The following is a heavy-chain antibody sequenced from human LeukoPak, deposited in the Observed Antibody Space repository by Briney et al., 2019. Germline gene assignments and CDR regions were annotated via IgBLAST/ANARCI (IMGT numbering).Heavy chain of an antibody. D-gene: IGHD6-6*01. CDR1: GFTSSSYA. J-gene: IGHJ5*02. CDR3: ARVFRIAARPAWFDP. Sequence: GGSLRLSCAASGFTSSSYAMHWVRQAPGKGLEWVAVISYDGSNKYYADSVKGRFTISRDNSKNTLYLQMNSLRAEDTAVYYCARVFRIAARPAWFDPWGQGTLVTVSS. V-gene: IGHV3-30-3*01. CDR2: ISYDGSNK.